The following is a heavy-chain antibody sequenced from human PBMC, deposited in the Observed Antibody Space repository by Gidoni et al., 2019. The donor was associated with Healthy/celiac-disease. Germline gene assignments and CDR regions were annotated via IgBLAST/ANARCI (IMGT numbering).Heavy chain of an antibody. D-gene: IGHD3-10*01. CDR1: GFTFSSYW. Sequence: EVQLVESGGGLVQPGGSLRLSCAASGFTFSSYWMSWVRQAPGKGLGWVANIKQDGSEKYYVDSVKGRFTISRDNAKNSLYLQMNSLRAEDTAVYYCARQLWFGELDAFDIWGQGTMVTVSS. CDR3: ARQLWFGELDAFDI. J-gene: IGHJ3*02. V-gene: IGHV3-7*01. CDR2: IKQDGSEK.